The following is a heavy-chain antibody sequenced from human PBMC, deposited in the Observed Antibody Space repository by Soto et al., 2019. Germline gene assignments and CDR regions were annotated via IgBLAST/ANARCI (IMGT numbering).Heavy chain of an antibody. Sequence: QVQLQESGPGLVKPSQTLSLTCTVSGGSISSGDYYWSWIRQPPGKGLEWIGSIYYSGSTYYNPSLKSRVTISVDTSENQFSLKLNCVTAADTAVYYCASRHSSPYFDYWGQGTLVTVSS. J-gene: IGHJ4*02. CDR2: IYYSGST. CDR3: ASRHSSPYFDY. V-gene: IGHV4-30-4*01. D-gene: IGHD6-13*01. CDR1: GGSISSGDYY.